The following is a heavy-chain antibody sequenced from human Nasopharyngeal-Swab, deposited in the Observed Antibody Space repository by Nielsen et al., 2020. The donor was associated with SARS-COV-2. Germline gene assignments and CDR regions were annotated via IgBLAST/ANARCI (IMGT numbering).Heavy chain of an antibody. V-gene: IGHV3-23*01. CDR3: AKDNGGNFGY. CDR1: GFNINSYV. CDR2: IGGSGVNT. D-gene: IGHD4-23*01. J-gene: IGHJ4*02. Sequence: GESLKISCSASGFNINSYVMNWVRQAPGKGLEWVSGIGGSGVNTNYADSVRGRFTISRDNSKNMLYLQMNSLRAEDTAVYYCAKDNGGNFGYWGQGTLVTVSS.